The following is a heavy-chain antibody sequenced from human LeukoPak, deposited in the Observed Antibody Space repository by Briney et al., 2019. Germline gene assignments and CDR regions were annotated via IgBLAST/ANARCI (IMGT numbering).Heavy chain of an antibody. CDR3: AKGYYYDSSGYGRAFDI. CDR1: GFTLSSYA. D-gene: IGHD3-22*01. V-gene: IGHV3-23*01. J-gene: IGHJ3*02. Sequence: GGSLRLSCAASGFTLSSYAMSWVRQGPGKGLEWVSAISVSGNTYHADSVKGRFTISRDNSKNTLYLQMNSLRAEDTAVYYCAKGYYYDSSGYGRAFDIWGQGTMVTVSS. CDR2: ISVSGNT.